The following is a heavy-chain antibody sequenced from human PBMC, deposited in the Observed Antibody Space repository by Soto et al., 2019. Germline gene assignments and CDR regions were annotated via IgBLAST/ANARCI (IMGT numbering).Heavy chain of an antibody. V-gene: IGHV3-23*01. CDR1: GFTFSSYA. CDR2: ISGSDSST. D-gene: IGHD3-10*01. CDR3: ARIGPPLDY. J-gene: IGHJ4*02. Sequence: PGGSLRLSCAASGFTFSSYAMNRVRQAPGKGLEWVSVISGSDSSTYYADSVKGRFTISRDNAKNSLYLQMNSLRAEDTAVYYCARIGPPLDYWGQGTLVTVSS.